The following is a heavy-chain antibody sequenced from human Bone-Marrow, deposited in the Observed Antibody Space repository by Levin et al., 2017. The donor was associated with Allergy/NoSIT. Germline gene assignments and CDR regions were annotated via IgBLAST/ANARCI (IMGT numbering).Heavy chain of an antibody. CDR2: ISSSSSYI. CDR3: ARDPLRRDFWSGYPYYYYYYMDV. D-gene: IGHD3-3*01. V-gene: IGHV3-21*01. Sequence: GGSLRLSCAASGFTFSSYSMNWVRQAPGKGLEWVSSISSSSSYIYYADSVKGRFTISRDNAKNSLYLQMNSLRAEDTAVYYCARDPLRRDFWSGYPYYYYYYMDVWGKGTTVTVSS. J-gene: IGHJ6*03. CDR1: GFTFSSYS.